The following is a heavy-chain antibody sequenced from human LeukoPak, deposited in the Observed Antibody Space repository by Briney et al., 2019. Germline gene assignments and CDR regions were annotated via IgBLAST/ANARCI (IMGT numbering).Heavy chain of an antibody. J-gene: IGHJ4*02. CDR3: ARDSNWGSDC. CDR1: GFTFSRYW. Sequence: GGSLRLSCAASGFTFSRYWLSWVRQAPGKGLEWVANIKQDGSETYYVDSVKGRFTISRDNAKNSLYLQMNSLRAEDTAVYYCARDSNWGSDCWGQGTLVTVSS. D-gene: IGHD7-27*01. CDR2: IKQDGSET. V-gene: IGHV3-7*04.